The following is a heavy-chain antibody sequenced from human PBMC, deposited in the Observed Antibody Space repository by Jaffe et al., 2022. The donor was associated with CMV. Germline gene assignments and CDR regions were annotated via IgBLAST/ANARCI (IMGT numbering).Heavy chain of an antibody. CDR1: GFTFSNAW. Sequence: EVQLVESGGGLVKPGGSLRLSCAASGFTFSNAWMSWVRQAPGKGLEWVGRIKSKTDGGTTDYAAPVKGRFTISRDDSKNTLYLQMNSLKTEDTAVYYCTTGQRGDGSGHYEDAFDIWGQGTMVTVSS. CDR3: TTGQRGDGSGHYEDAFDI. CDR2: IKSKTDGGTT. V-gene: IGHV3-15*01. D-gene: IGHD3-10*01. J-gene: IGHJ3*02.